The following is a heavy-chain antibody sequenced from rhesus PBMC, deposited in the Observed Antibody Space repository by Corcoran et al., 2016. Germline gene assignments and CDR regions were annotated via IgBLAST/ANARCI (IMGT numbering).Heavy chain of an antibody. J-gene: IGHJ4*01. V-gene: IGHV4-73*01. D-gene: IGHD4-17*01. CDR2: IYGNSAST. CDR1: GGSISGYYY. CDR3: AKDNYGYDY. Sequence: QVQLQQWGEGLVKPSETLSLTCAVYGGSISGYYYWSWIRQPPGKGLEWIGYIYGNSASTNYNPSLKNRVTISKDTSKNQFCLKLSSVTAADTAVYYCAKDNYGYDYWGQGVLVTVSS.